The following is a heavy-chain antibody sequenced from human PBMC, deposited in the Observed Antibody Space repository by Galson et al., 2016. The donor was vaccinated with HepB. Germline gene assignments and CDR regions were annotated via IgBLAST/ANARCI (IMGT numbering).Heavy chain of an antibody. V-gene: IGHV3-9*01. Sequence: SLRLSCAASGFTFDDYAMHWVRQAPGKGLEWVSGISWNSGSIDYADSVKGRFTISRDNAKNSLYLQMNSLRGEDTAFYYCAKATGSSWAGALDIWGQGTMVTVSS. J-gene: IGHJ3*02. D-gene: IGHD6-13*01. CDR3: AKATGSSWAGALDI. CDR1: GFTFDDYA. CDR2: ISWNSGSI.